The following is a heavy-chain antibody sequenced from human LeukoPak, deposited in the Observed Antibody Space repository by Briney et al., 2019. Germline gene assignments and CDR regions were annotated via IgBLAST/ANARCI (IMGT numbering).Heavy chain of an antibody. D-gene: IGHD1-1*01. CDR1: GFTFSDYF. CDR2: VSSSGSAI. CDR3: ATVPSVGTFYHHYIEV. V-gene: IGHV3-11*01. Sequence: GGSLRLSCAASGFTFSDYFVSWIRQAPGKGLEWVAYVSSSGSAIYYADSVKGRFTISRDNAKNSLYLQLGCLRAEDTAVYFCATVPSVGTFYHHYIEVWGKGTTVTVSS. J-gene: IGHJ6*03.